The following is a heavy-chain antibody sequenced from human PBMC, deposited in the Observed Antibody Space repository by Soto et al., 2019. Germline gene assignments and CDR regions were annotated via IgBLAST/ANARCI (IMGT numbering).Heavy chain of an antibody. CDR2: IYYSGST. J-gene: IGHJ4*02. V-gene: IGHV4-31*03. D-gene: IGHD3-22*01. CDR3: ARGRYYYDSSGYSYFTDFDY. Sequence: SETLSLTCTVSGGSISSGGYYWSWIRQHPGKGLEWIGYIYYSGSTYYNPSLKSRVTISVDTSKNQFSLKLSSVTAADTAVYYCARGRYYYDSSGYSYFTDFDYWGQGTLVTVSS. CDR1: GGSISSGGYY.